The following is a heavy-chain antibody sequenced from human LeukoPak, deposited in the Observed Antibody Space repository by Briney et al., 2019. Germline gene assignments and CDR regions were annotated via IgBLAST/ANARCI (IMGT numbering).Heavy chain of an antibody. CDR1: GFTFSSYW. D-gene: IGHD3-22*01. CDR3: VRLDRSGYMDY. V-gene: IGHV3-7*01. CDR2: MKQDGSEK. J-gene: IGHJ4*02. Sequence: GGSLRLSCAASGFTFSSYWMTWVRQAPGKGLEWVANMKQDGSEKNYVDSVKGRFTISRDNAKNSLYLQMNGLSAEDTAIYYCVRLDRSGYMDYWGQGNLLTVSS.